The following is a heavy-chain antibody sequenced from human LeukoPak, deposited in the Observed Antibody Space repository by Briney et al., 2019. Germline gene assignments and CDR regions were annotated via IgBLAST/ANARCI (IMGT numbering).Heavy chain of an antibody. J-gene: IGHJ4*02. D-gene: IGHD2-2*01. CDR3: ARSKVVPAAHDY. V-gene: IGHV4-59*08. CDR2: IYYSGST. Sequence: SETLSLTCTVSGGSISSYYWSRIRQPPGKGLEWIGYIYYSGSTNYNPSLKSRVTISVGTSKNQFSLKLSSVTAADTAVYYCARSKVVPAAHDYWGQGTLVTVSS. CDR1: GGSISSYY.